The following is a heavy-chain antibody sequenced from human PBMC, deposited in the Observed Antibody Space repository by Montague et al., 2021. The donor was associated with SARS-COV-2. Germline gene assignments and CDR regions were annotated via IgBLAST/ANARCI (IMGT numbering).Heavy chain of an antibody. CDR1: GGSITSANR. CDR2: IYHSGGT. J-gene: IGHJ4*02. Sequence: SETLSLTCTVSGGSITSANRWSWVRQPPGRGLQWIGQIYHSGGTNYNPSLKSRVTISVDKSKNQFSLKLSSVTVADTAVYYCATLGAVGDYWGQGILVTVSS. V-gene: IGHV4-4*02. D-gene: IGHD1-26*01. CDR3: ATLGAVGDY.